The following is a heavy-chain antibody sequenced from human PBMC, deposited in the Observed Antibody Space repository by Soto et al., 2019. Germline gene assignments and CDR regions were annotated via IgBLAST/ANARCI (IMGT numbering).Heavy chain of an antibody. V-gene: IGHV4-59*11. CDR2: IHYSGST. Sequence: SETLSLTCTISGASISSLYWSWVRQPPGKGLEWIGYIHYSGSTNYNPSLKSRVTILVDTSKNQFSLRLSSVTAADTAVYYCARGGWSMEVRGQGTTVTVPS. CDR1: GASISSLY. CDR3: ARGGWSMEV. D-gene: IGHD2-15*01. J-gene: IGHJ6*02.